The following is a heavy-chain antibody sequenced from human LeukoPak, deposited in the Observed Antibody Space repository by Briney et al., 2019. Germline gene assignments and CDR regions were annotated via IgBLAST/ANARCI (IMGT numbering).Heavy chain of an antibody. CDR1: GYTFTSYA. CDR3: AREASSGAYNDY. V-gene: IGHV1-18*01. D-gene: IGHD1-26*01. J-gene: IGHJ4*02. Sequence: ASVKVSCKASGYTFTSYAMNWVRQAPGQGLEWMGYITPYNGNTNYAQKLQGRVTMTTDTSTSTVYMELRSLRSDDTAVYYCAREASSGAYNDYWGQGTLVTVSS. CDR2: ITPYNGNT.